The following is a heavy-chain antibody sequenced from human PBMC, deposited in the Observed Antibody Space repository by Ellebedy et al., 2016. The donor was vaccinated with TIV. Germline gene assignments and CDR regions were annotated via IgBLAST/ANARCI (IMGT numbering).Heavy chain of an antibody. CDR1: GFPFSSFS. CDR2: ITSGSTSM. V-gene: IGHV3-21*01. D-gene: IGHD3-22*01. CDR3: VTYPGADKGQGLDF. J-gene: IGHJ4*02. Sequence: PGGSLRLSCATSGFPFSSFSMNWVRQAPGKGLEWLACITSGSTSMYYADSVRGRFTISRDNADNSLFLQMNSLRAEDTAVYYCVTYPGADKGQGLDFWGQGTLVTVSS.